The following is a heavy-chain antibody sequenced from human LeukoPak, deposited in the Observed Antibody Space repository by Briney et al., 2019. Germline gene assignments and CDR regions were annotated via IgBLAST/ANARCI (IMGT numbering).Heavy chain of an antibody. Sequence: AASVTVSCKASGYTFTGYYMHWVRQAPGQGLEWMGWMNPKSGNTGFAQKFQGRVIMTRNTSIRTAYMELSNLRSEDTAVYYCTRSVGDLRNLRFDPWGQGTLVTVSS. CDR3: TRSVGDLRNLRFDP. D-gene: IGHD1-26*01. CDR1: GYTFTGYY. CDR2: MNPKSGNT. J-gene: IGHJ5*02. V-gene: IGHV1-8*02.